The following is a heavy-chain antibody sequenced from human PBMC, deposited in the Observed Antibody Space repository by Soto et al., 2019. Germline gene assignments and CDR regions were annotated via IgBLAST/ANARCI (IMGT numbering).Heavy chain of an antibody. D-gene: IGHD6-19*01. J-gene: IGHJ3*02. V-gene: IGHV3-33*01. CDR3: ARDDLKLMVAVADPTGADAFDI. Sequence: GGSLRLSCAASGFTFSSYGMHWVRQAPGKGLEWVAVIWYDGSNKYYADSVKGRFTISRDNSKNTLYLQMNSLRAEDTAVYYCARDDLKLMVAVADPTGADAFDIWGQGTMVTVSS. CDR2: IWYDGSNK. CDR1: GFTFSSYG.